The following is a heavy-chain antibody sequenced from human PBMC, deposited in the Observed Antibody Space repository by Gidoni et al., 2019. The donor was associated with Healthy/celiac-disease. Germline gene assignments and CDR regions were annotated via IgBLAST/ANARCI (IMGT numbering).Heavy chain of an antibody. J-gene: IGHJ6*02. D-gene: IGHD5-12*01. CDR3: ARGYSGYDYYYYGMDV. V-gene: IGHV4-34*01. CDR2: INHSGST. CDR1: GGSFSGYY. Sequence: QVQLQQWGAGLLKPSETLSLTCAVYGGSFSGYYWSWSRQPPGKGLEWIGEINHSGSTNYNPSLKSRVTISVDTSKNQFSLKLSSVTAADTAVYYCARGYSGYDYYYYGMDVWGQGTTVTVSS.